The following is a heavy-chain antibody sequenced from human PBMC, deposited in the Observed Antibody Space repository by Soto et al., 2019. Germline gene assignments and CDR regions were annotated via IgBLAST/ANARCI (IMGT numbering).Heavy chain of an antibody. CDR2: LIPYNGDR. D-gene: IGHD5-12*01. CDR3: VRDASSGYRGWWDP. Sequence: QVQLVQSGGEVKKPGASVKVSCKASGYRFTRYGISWVRQAPGQGLEWMGLLIPYNGDRIYAQKFQGRVILTTDTATNTAYMELGSLRSDDTAVYYCVRDASSGYRGWWDPWGQGTLVTVSS. J-gene: IGHJ5*02. CDR1: GYRFTRYG. V-gene: IGHV1-18*01.